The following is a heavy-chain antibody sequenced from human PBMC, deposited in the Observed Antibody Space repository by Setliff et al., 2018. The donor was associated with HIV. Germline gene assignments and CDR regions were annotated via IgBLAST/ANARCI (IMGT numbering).Heavy chain of an antibody. D-gene: IGHD1-1*01. CDR2: MFRTGTS. V-gene: IGHV4-38-2*01. J-gene: IGHJ4*02. Sequence: PSETLSLTCAVSGYCIRSGYYWGWIRQSPGKGLEWIGTMFRTGTSYYNPSLTSRVTISQDTSKNQFSLELTFVTAADTAVYYCATVDGTRYLDYWGQGKLVTVSS. CDR3: ATVDGTRYLDY. CDR1: GYCIRSGYY.